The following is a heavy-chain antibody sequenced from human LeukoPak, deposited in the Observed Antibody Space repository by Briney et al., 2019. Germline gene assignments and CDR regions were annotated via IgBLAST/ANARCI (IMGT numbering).Heavy chain of an antibody. J-gene: IGHJ4*02. CDR1: GYSFTSYW. Sequence: GESLKISCKGSGYSFTSYWIGWVRQMPGKGLEWMGIIYPGDSDTRYSPSFQGQVTISADKSISTAYLQWSSLKASDTAMYYCASGYSYGPNPPHFDYWGQGTLVTVSS. D-gene: IGHD5-18*01. V-gene: IGHV5-51*01. CDR3: ASGYSYGPNPPHFDY. CDR2: IYPGDSDT.